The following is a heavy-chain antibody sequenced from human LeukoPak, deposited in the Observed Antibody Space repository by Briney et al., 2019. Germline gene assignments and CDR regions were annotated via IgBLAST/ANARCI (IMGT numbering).Heavy chain of an antibody. J-gene: IGHJ4*02. CDR2: INHSGST. D-gene: IGHD6-19*01. CDR1: GGSFSGYY. Sequence: KPSETLSLTCAVYGGSFSGYYWSWIRQPPGKGLEWIGEINHSGSTNYNPSLKSRVTISVDTSKNQFSLKLSSVTAADTAVYYCARHQQWLTTPFDYWGQGTLVTVSS. V-gene: IGHV4-34*01. CDR3: ARHQQWLTTPFDY.